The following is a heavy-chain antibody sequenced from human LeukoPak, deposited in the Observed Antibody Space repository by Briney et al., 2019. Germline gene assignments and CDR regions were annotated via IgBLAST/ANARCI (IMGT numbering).Heavy chain of an antibody. J-gene: IGHJ4*02. V-gene: IGHV1-3*01. CDR3: VKGSGYDSNFDY. Sequence: ASVKVSCMASGYSFTNYAMHWVRQAPGQSLEWMGWINAGNGNTKYSQKFQGRVTITRDTSASTGHVELSSLRSEDTAVYYCVKGSGYDSNFDYWGQGTLVTVSS. D-gene: IGHD5-12*01. CDR2: INAGNGNT. CDR1: GYSFTNYA.